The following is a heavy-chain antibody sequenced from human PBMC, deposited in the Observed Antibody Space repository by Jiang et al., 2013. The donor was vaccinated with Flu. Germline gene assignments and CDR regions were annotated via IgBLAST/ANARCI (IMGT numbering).Heavy chain of an antibody. J-gene: IGHJ4*02. V-gene: IGHV6-1*01. D-gene: IGHD2-15*01. CDR2: TYYRSKWYN. CDR3: ARELPRVKVGSSHYRAGFDY. CDR1: GDSVSSNSAA. Sequence: QTLSLTCAISGDSVSSNSAAWNWIRQSPSRGLEWLGRTYYRSKWYNDYAVSVKSRITINPDTSKNQFSLQLNSVTPEDTAVYYCARELPRVKVGSSHYRAGFDYWGQGTLVTVSS.